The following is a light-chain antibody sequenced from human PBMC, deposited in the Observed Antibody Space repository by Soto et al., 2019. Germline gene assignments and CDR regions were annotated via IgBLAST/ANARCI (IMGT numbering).Light chain of an antibody. CDR2: DVS. Sequence: QSALAQPASVSGSPGQSITISCTGTSSDVGAYNYDSWYQQYPGKAPKVMIYDVSHRPAGVPDRFSGSKSGSTASLTVSGLQADDEADYYCSSYAGSNKGVFGTGTKVTVL. CDR1: SSDVGAYNY. CDR3: SSYAGSNKGV. V-gene: IGLV2-8*01. J-gene: IGLJ1*01.